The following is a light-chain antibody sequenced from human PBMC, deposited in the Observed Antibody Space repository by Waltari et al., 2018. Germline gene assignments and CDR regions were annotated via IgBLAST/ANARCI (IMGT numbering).Light chain of an antibody. CDR1: NSNIGAGFD. V-gene: IGLV1-40*01. CDR3: QSYDSSLTAGV. CDR2: GNP. Sequence: QSVLTQPPSVSGAPGQRVTISCTGSNSNIGAGFDVHWYKQIPGTAPKVLISGNPNRPSGVPDRFSVSKSGPSASLAITGLQAEDEADYYCQSYDSSLTAGVFGGGTRLTVL. J-gene: IGLJ3*02.